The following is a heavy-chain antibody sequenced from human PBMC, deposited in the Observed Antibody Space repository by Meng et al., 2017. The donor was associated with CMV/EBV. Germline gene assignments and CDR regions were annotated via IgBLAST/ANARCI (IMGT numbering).Heavy chain of an antibody. V-gene: IGHV4-34*01. D-gene: IGHD3-3*01. Sequence: SETLSLTCAVYGGSFSGYYWSWIRQPPGKGLEWVGEINHSGSTDYNPSLKSRVTISVDTSKNQFSLKLSSVTAADTAVYYCARELRVLGSTGWYYYGMDVWGQGTTVTVSS. CDR1: GGSFSGYY. CDR3: ARELRVLGSTGWYYYGMDV. CDR2: INHSGST. J-gene: IGHJ6*02.